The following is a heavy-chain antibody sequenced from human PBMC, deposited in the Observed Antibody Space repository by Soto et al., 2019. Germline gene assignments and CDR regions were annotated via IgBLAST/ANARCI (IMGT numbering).Heavy chain of an antibody. CDR3: ARRDRSGYSYWLDT. Sequence: SETLSLTCTVSGGSISDGYYWSWIRQHPGKGLEWIGSISDSGSTSYNPSLKSRLTISVDTSKNQFSLNLSSVTVADTAVYYCARRDRSGYSYWLDTWGQGTLVTAPQ. CDR1: GGSISDGYY. D-gene: IGHD3-22*01. J-gene: IGHJ5*02. CDR2: ISDSGST. V-gene: IGHV4-31*03.